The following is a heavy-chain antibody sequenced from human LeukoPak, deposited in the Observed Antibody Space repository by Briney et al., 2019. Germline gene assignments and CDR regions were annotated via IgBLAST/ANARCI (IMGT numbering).Heavy chain of an antibody. CDR2: IYYSGST. CDR1: GGSISSGGYY. CDR3: ARGERAMIVVAPNWFDP. D-gene: IGHD3-22*01. Sequence: PSETLSLTCTVSGGSISSGGYYWSWIRQHPGKGLEWIGYIYYSGSTYYNPSLKSRVTISVDTSKNQSSLKLSSVTAADTAVYYCARGERAMIVVAPNWFDPWGQGTLVTVSS. J-gene: IGHJ5*02. V-gene: IGHV4-31*03.